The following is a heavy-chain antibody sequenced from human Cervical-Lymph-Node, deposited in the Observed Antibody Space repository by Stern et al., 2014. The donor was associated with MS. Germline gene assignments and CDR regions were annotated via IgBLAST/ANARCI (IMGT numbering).Heavy chain of an antibody. V-gene: IGHV4-59*01. Sequence: QVQLQESGPGVVKPSETLSLTCTVSGGSISSYYWSWIRQPPGKGLELIGYIYYDGSTNYNSSLKSRVTISLDTSKKQFSLKLDSVTAADTAVYFCARVSTSFDDWGQGTLVTVSS. CDR3: ARVSTSFDD. CDR1: GGSISSYY. J-gene: IGHJ4*02. D-gene: IGHD4-11*01. CDR2: IYYDGST.